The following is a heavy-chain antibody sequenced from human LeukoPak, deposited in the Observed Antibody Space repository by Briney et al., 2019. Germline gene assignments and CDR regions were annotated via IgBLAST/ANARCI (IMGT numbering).Heavy chain of an antibody. V-gene: IGHV3-30*03. Sequence: GRSLRLSCAASGFTFSSYGMHWVRQAPGKGLEWVAVISYDGSNKYYADSVKGRFTISRDNSKNTLYLQMNSLRAEDTGVYYCARDKYCSDDNCDGGSKFDYWGQGTLVTVSS. J-gene: IGHJ4*02. D-gene: IGHD2-15*01. CDR1: GFTFSSYG. CDR3: ARDKYCSDDNCDGGSKFDY. CDR2: ISYDGSNK.